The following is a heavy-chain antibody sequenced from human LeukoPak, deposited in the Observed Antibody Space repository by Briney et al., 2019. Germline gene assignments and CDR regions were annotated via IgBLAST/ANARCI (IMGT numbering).Heavy chain of an antibody. CDR1: GASIGGYY. CDR3: AGTGLFFDY. Sequence: PSDTLADNVRVPGASIGGYYWSLIRPPPGKGLEWIGHMYYSGGTTYNPSLKSRVSISLDTSKKHFSLKLSSVTAADTAVYYCAGTGLFFDYWSQGTLVTVSS. D-gene: IGHD7-27*01. J-gene: IGHJ4*02. CDR2: MYYSGGT. V-gene: IGHV4-59*07.